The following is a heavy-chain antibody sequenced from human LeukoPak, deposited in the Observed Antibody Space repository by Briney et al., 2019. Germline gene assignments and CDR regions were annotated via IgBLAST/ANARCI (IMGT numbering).Heavy chain of an antibody. CDR3: TTDDLVANSGYDSGLNWFDP. CDR2: IKSKTDGGTT. CDR1: GFTFSNAW. J-gene: IGHJ5*02. V-gene: IGHV3-15*01. Sequence: PGGSLRLSCAASGFTFSNAWMSWVRQAPGKGLEWVGRIKSKTDGGTTDYAAPVKGRFTISRDDSKNTLYLQMNSLKTEDTAVYYCTTDDLVANSGYDSGLNWFDPWGQGTLVTVSS. D-gene: IGHD5-12*01.